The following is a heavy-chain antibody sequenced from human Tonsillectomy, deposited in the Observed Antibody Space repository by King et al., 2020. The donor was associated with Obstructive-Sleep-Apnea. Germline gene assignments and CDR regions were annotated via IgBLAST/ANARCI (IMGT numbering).Heavy chain of an antibody. D-gene: IGHD3-3*01. Sequence: QLVQSGGGLVQPGGSLRLSCAASGFSFSFYSMNWVRQAPGKGLEWVSYITSSSSSLYYANSVKGRFTISRDNAKNSLYLQMNSLRAEDTAVYYCARDDYDFWSGQISGDYYYGMDVWGQGTTVTVSS. J-gene: IGHJ6*02. V-gene: IGHV3-48*04. CDR3: ARDDYDFWSGQISGDYYYGMDV. CDR2: ITSSSSSL. CDR1: GFSFSFYS.